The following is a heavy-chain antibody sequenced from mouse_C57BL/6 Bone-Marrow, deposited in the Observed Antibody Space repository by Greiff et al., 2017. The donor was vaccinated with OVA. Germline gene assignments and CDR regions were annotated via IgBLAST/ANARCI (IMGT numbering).Heavy chain of an antibody. D-gene: IGHD1-1*01. CDR1: GYAFSSSW. Sequence: CKASGYAFSSSWMNWVKPRPGKGLEWIGRIYPGDGDTNYNGKFKGKATLTADKSSSTAYMQLSSLTSEDSAVYFCARPDYYGSSGGFAYWGQGTLVTVSA. V-gene: IGHV1-82*01. CDR2: IYPGDGDT. CDR3: ARPDYYGSSGGFAY. J-gene: IGHJ3*01.